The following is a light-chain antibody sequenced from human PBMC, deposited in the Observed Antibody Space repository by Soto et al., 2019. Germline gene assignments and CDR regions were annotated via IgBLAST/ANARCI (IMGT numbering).Light chain of an antibody. CDR1: QSVSSD. V-gene: IGKV3-15*01. CDR3: QQYNKWPRT. CDR2: GAS. Sequence: EIVMTQSPATLSVSPGERATLSCRASQSVSSDLAWYHQKPGQAPRLLIYGASTRATGIPARFSGSGSGTEFTLTINSLQSEDFAVYNCQQYNKWPRTFGQGTKVDIK. J-gene: IGKJ2*01.